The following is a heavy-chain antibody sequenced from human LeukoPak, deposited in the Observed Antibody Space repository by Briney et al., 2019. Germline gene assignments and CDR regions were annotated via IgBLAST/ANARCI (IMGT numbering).Heavy chain of an antibody. V-gene: IGHV3-20*04. CDR2: IDWNGGST. D-gene: IGHD4-17*01. Sequence: PGGSLRLSCAASGFTFDDFDMSWVRQAPGKGLEWVSGIDWNGGSTLYADSVKGRFTISRDNAKNSLNLQMNSLRAEDTALYYCVRNEGNDYGEGWFDPWGQGTLVTVSS. J-gene: IGHJ5*02. CDR1: GFTFDDFD. CDR3: VRNEGNDYGEGWFDP.